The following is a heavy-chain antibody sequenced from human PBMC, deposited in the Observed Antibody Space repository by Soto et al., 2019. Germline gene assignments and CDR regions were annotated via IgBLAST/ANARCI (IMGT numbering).Heavy chain of an antibody. CDR2: IGTAGDT. V-gene: IGHV3-13*01. Sequence: GGSLILSCAASGFTFSSYDMHWVRQATGKGLEWVSAIGTAGDTYYPGSVKGRFTISRENAKNSLYLQMNSLRAGDTAVYYCARGGTGPSIYYYYYMDVWGKGTTVTVS. CDR3: ARGGTGPSIYYYYYMDV. CDR1: GFTFSSYD. D-gene: IGHD1-1*01. J-gene: IGHJ6*03.